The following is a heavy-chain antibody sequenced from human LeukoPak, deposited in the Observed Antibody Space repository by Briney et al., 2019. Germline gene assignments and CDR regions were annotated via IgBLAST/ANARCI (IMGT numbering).Heavy chain of an antibody. D-gene: IGHD1-14*01. V-gene: IGHV3-7*01. CDR3: AREGLIPRRGMTYYFDY. Sequence: PGGSLRLSCAASGLTFSSYWMSWVRQAPGKGLEWVANIKQDGSEKYYVDSVKGRFTISRDNAKNSLYLQMNSLRAEDTAVYYCAREGLIPRRGMTYYFDYWGQGTLVTVPS. CDR1: GLTFSSYW. J-gene: IGHJ4*02. CDR2: IKQDGSEK.